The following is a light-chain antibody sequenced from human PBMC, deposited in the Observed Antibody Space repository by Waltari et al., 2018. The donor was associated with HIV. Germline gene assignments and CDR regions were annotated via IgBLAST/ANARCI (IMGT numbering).Light chain of an antibody. CDR3: QQYSTHYA. CDR1: QDIDNW. J-gene: IGKJ2*01. Sequence: IQMTQSPSSLSASVGDIVILTCRASQDIDNWLAWYHQKPGRAPKLLISMTSVLESGVPSRFSGSGSGTTFTLTITGLQPDDFGTYFCQQYSTHYAFGQGTRVE. V-gene: IGKV1-5*03. CDR2: MTS.